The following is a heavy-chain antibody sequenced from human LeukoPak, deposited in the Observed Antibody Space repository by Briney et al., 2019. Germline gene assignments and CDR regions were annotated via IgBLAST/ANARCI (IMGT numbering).Heavy chain of an antibody. Sequence: SETLSLTCTVSGGSISSYYGSWIRQPPGKGLEWIGYIYYSGSTNYNPSLKSRVTISVDTSKNQFSLKLSSVTAADTAVYYCARHEGYSSSQPFGYWGQGTLVTVS. CDR1: GGSISSYY. CDR2: IYYSGST. J-gene: IGHJ4*02. CDR3: ARHEGYSSSQPFGY. D-gene: IGHD6-13*01. V-gene: IGHV4-59*08.